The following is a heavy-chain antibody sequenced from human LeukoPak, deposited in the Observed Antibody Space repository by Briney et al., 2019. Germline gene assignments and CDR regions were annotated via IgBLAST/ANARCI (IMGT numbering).Heavy chain of an antibody. CDR2: IYYSGST. Sequence: PSQTLSLTCTVSGGSISSGGYYWSWIRQHPGKGLEWIGYIYYSGSTYYNPSLKSRVTISVDTSKNQFSLRLSSVTAADTAAYYCARVDDYGGNPENENAFDIWGQGTMVTVSS. CDR3: ARVDDYGGNPENENAFDI. J-gene: IGHJ3*02. D-gene: IGHD4-23*01. CDR1: GGSISSGGYY. V-gene: IGHV4-31*03.